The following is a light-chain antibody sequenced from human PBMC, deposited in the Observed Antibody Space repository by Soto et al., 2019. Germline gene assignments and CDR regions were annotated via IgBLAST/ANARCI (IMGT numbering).Light chain of an antibody. CDR2: EAS. V-gene: IGLV2-18*01. J-gene: IGLJ1*01. CDR3: SLYTSENTYV. CDR1: STDFVSYNR. Sequence: LTQPPSVSGSPGQSVTISCTGTSTDFVSYNRVSWYQQPPGTAPKLIIYEASNRPSGVPDRFSGSKSGNTASLTISGLQAADEADYYCSLYTSENTYVFGTGTKVTVL.